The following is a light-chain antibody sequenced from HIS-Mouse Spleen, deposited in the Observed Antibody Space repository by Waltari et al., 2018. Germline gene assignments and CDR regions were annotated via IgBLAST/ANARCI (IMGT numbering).Light chain of an antibody. Sequence: VSPGQTARITCSGDALPKKHAYWYQQKSGQAPVLVIYEDSKRPSGIPERFSGSSSGTMATLTISGAQVEDEADYYCYSTDSSGNHRVFGGGTKLTVL. CDR3: YSTDSSGNHRV. V-gene: IGLV3-10*01. CDR1: ALPKKH. J-gene: IGLJ2*01. CDR2: EDS.